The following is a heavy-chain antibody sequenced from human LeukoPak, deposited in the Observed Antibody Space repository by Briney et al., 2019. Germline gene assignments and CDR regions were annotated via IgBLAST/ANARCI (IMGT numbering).Heavy chain of an antibody. Sequence: GASVKVSCKASGYSFNSYYLHSVRQAPGQGLEWMGMINPSSGSTNYAQKFQGRVTLTRDMSTSTVYMELSSLRSEDTAVYYYARDSHTSGYYNYYMDVWGKGTTVTVSS. J-gene: IGHJ6*03. CDR1: GYSFNSYY. CDR2: INPSSGST. V-gene: IGHV1-46*02. D-gene: IGHD3-22*01. CDR3: ARDSHTSGYYNYYMDV.